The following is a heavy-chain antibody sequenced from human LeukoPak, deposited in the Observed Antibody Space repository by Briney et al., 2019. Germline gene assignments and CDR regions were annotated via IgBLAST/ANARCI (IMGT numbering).Heavy chain of an antibody. CDR3: ARDNKLGYRSSTSCYSAYYYGMDV. CDR1: GGSFSGYY. V-gene: IGHV4-34*01. CDR2: INHSGST. J-gene: IGHJ6*04. D-gene: IGHD2-2*02. Sequence: SETLSLTCAVYGGSFSGYYWSWIRQPPGKGLEWIGEINHSGSTNYNPSLKSRVTISVDTSKNQFSLKLSSVTAADTAVYYCARDNKLGYRSSTSCYSAYYYGMDVWGKGTTVTVSS.